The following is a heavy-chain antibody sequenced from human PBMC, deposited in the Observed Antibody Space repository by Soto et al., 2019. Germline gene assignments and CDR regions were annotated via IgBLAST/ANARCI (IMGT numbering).Heavy chain of an antibody. CDR3: ARVPLVVVSGSQHVFDY. Sequence: KPSETLSLTCAVYGGSFSGYYWSWIRQPPGKGLEWIGEINHSGSTNYNPSLKSRVTISVDASKNQFSLNLSSVTAADTAVYYCARVPLVVVSGSQHVFDYWGQGTLVTVSS. CDR2: INHSGST. CDR1: GGSFSGYY. D-gene: IGHD3-22*01. V-gene: IGHV4-34*01. J-gene: IGHJ4*02.